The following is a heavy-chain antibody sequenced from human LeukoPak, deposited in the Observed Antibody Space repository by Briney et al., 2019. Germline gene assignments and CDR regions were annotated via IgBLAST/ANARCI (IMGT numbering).Heavy chain of an antibody. Sequence: SGTLSLTCAVSGGSISSSKWWSWVRQPPGKGLEWIGEIYHSGSTNYNPSLKTRVTISLDKSKNQFSLKLSSVTAADTAVYYCARDLSSSWRQYYFDYWGQGTLVTVSS. CDR3: ARDLSSSWRQYYFDY. J-gene: IGHJ4*02. CDR2: IYHSGST. CDR1: GGSISSSKW. V-gene: IGHV4-4*02. D-gene: IGHD6-13*01.